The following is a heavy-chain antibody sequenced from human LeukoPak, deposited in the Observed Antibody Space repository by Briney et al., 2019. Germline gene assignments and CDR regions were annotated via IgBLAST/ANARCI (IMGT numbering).Heavy chain of an antibody. CDR2: ISGSGGST. Sequence: GGSLRLSCAASGFTFSSYAMSWVRQAPGKGLEWVSAISGSGGSTYYADSVKGRFTISRDNSKNTLYLQMNSLRAEDTAVYYCAKDRQRYYYDTSDWFDPWGQGTLVTVSS. V-gene: IGHV3-23*01. CDR1: GFTFSSYA. CDR3: AKDRQRYYYDTSDWFDP. J-gene: IGHJ5*02. D-gene: IGHD3-22*01.